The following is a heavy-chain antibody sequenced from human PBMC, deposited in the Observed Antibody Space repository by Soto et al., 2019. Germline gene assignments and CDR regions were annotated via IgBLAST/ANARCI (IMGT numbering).Heavy chain of an antibody. Sequence: SETLSLTCAVYGGSFSGYYWSWIRQPPGKGLEWIGEINHSGSTNYNPSLKSRVTISVDTSKNQFSLKLSSVTAADTAVYYCASSTERHGGSSGLDSWGQGTLVTVSS. CDR1: GGSFSGYY. CDR3: ASSTERHGGSSGLDS. CDR2: INHSGST. V-gene: IGHV4-34*01. D-gene: IGHD6-19*01. J-gene: IGHJ4*02.